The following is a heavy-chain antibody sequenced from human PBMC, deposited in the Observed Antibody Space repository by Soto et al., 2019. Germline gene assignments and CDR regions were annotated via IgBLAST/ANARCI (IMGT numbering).Heavy chain of an antibody. CDR3: ARVTTLRYFDWLTDANYYYYYMDV. CDR1: GFTFSSYW. D-gene: IGHD3-9*01. V-gene: IGHV3-7*01. Sequence: PGGSLRLSCAASGFTFSSYWMSWVRQAPGKGLEWVANIKQDGSEKYYVDSVKGRFTISRDNAKNSLYLQMNSLRAEDTAVYYCARVTTLRYFDWLTDANYYYYYMDVWGKGTTVTVSS. J-gene: IGHJ6*03. CDR2: IKQDGSEK.